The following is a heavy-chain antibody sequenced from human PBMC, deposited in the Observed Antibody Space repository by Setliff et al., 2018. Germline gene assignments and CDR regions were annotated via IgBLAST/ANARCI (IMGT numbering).Heavy chain of an antibody. V-gene: IGHV3-23*01. CDR1: GFTFSTYA. Sequence: GGSLRLSCAASGFTFSTYALSWVRQAPGKGLEWVSAIGGSGDTTYYADSVKGRFTITRDNSKNTLYVQMNSPRAEDTAVYYCAKVRLDNVAYYYYYGMDVWGQGTTVTVSS. J-gene: IGHJ6*02. D-gene: IGHD2-2*03. CDR2: IGGSGDTT. CDR3: AKVRLDNVAYYYYYGMDV.